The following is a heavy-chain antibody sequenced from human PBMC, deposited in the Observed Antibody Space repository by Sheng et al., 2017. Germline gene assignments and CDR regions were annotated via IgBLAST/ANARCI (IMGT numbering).Heavy chain of an antibody. J-gene: IGHJ2*01. V-gene: IGHV4-59*01. Sequence: QVQLQESGPGLVKPSETLSLTCTVSGGSISSYYWSWIRQPPGKGLEWIGYIYYSGSTNYNPSLKSRVTISVDTSKNQFSLKLSSVTAADTAVYYCASSFGLTTQKEYPDWYFDLWGRGTLVTVSS. CDR1: GGSISSYY. D-gene: IGHD3-10*01. CDR2: IYYSGST. CDR3: ASSFGLTTQKEYPDWYFDL.